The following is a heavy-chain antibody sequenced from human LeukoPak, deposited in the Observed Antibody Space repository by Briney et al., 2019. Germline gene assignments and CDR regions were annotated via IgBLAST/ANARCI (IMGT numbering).Heavy chain of an antibody. CDR3: AKDPTAGYSIIYYFDY. Sequence: PGGSLRLSCAASGFTFSSYAMSWVRQAPGKGLEWVSAISGSGGSTYYADSVKGRFTISRDNSKNTLYLQMNSLRAEDTAVYYCAKDPTAGYSIIYYFDYWGQGTLVTVSS. D-gene: IGHD6-13*01. V-gene: IGHV3-23*01. J-gene: IGHJ4*02. CDR2: ISGSGGST. CDR1: GFTFSSYA.